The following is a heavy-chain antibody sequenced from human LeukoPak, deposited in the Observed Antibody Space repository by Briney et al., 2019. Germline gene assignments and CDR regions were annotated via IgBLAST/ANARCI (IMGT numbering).Heavy chain of an antibody. V-gene: IGHV1-8*03. CDR1: GYTFTSYD. CDR3: ARGSPYSSSWYWNAFDI. J-gene: IGHJ3*02. D-gene: IGHD6-13*01. Sequence: ASVKVSCKASGYTFTSYDINWVRQATGQGLEWMGWMNPNSGNTGYAQKFQGRVTITRNTSISTAYMELSSLRSEDTAVYYCARGSPYSSSWYWNAFDIWGQGTMVTVSS. CDR2: MNPNSGNT.